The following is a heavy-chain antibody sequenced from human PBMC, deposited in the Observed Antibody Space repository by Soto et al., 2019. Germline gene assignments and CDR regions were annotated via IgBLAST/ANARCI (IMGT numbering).Heavy chain of an antibody. V-gene: IGHV1-18*01. J-gene: IGHJ4*02. Sequence: ASVKVSCKASGYTFTSYGISWVRQAPGQGLEWMGWISAYNGNTNYAQKLQGRVTMTTETSTSTAYMELRSLRSDDTAVYYCAREGYYYDSSGYPFDYWGQGTLVTVSS. D-gene: IGHD3-22*01. CDR3: AREGYYYDSSGYPFDY. CDR1: GYTFTSYG. CDR2: ISAYNGNT.